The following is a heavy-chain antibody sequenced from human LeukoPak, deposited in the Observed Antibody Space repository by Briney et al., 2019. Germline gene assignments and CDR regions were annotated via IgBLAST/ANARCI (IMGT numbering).Heavy chain of an antibody. CDR1: GFSFISYW. CDR3: AGCAGNSCYFDY. CDR2: IKQDGSAK. D-gene: IGHD1-1*01. Sequence: GRSLRLSCAASGFSFISYWMSWVRQAPGKGLEWVANIKQDGSAKNYVDSVKGRFTISRDNAKNSLYLQLNSLRAEDTAVYYCAGCAGNSCYFDYWGQGTLVIVSS. J-gene: IGHJ4*02. V-gene: IGHV3-7*01.